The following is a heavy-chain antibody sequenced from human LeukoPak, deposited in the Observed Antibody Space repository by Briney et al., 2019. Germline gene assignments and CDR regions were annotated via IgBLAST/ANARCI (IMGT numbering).Heavy chain of an antibody. J-gene: IGHJ4*02. Sequence: GGSLRLSCAASGFTFSIYAMSWVRQAPGKGLEWVSSISSSSSYIYYADSVKGRFTISRDNAKNSLYLQMNSLRAEDTAVYYCARRLPTNTRYFDYWGQGTLVTVSS. CDR3: ARRLPTNTRYFDY. D-gene: IGHD5-12*01. CDR1: GFTFSIYA. V-gene: IGHV3-21*01. CDR2: ISSSSSYI.